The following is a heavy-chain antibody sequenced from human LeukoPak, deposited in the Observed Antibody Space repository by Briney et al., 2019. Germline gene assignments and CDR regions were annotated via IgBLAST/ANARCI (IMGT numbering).Heavy chain of an antibody. Sequence: PGGSLRLSCAASGFTFSSYAMHWVRQAPGKGLEWVAVISYDGSNKYYADSVKGRFTISRDNFKNTLYLQMNSLRAEDTAVYYCARVSQLWLRKEVSPFDYWGQGTLVTVSS. D-gene: IGHD5-18*01. V-gene: IGHV3-30*04. J-gene: IGHJ4*02. CDR3: ARVSQLWLRKEVSPFDY. CDR1: GFTFSSYA. CDR2: ISYDGSNK.